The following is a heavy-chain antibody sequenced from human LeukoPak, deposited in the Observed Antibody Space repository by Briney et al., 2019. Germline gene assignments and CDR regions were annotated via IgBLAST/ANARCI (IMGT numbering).Heavy chain of an antibody. V-gene: IGHV1-69*13. D-gene: IGHD6-13*01. CDR3: ARGQDGYSSYYFDY. CDR1: GGTFSSYA. Sequence: SMKVSCKASGGTFSSYAISWVRQAPGQGLEWMGGIIPIFGTANYAQKFQGRVTITADESTSTAYMELSSLRSEDTAVYYCARGQDGYSSYYFDYWGQGTLVTVSS. J-gene: IGHJ4*02. CDR2: IIPIFGTA.